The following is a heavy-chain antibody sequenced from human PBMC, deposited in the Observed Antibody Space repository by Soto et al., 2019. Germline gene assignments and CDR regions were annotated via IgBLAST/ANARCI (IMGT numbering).Heavy chain of an antibody. CDR3: ARGSPVYTYGTLFDH. V-gene: IGHV3-53*01. Sequence: GGSLRLSCAASGFTVSSNYMSWVRQAPGKGLEWVSVIYSGGSTYYADSVKGRFTISRDNSKNTVYLQMNSLRAEDTAVYYCARGSPVYTYGTLFDHWGQGTLVTVSS. CDR1: GFTVSSNY. J-gene: IGHJ4*02. CDR2: IYSGGST. D-gene: IGHD5-18*01.